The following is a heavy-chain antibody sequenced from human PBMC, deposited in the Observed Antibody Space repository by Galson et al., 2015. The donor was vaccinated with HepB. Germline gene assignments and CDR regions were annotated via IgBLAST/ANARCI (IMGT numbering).Heavy chain of an antibody. Sequence: SLRLSCAASGFTFSSYGMHWVRQAPGKGLEWVAVISYDGSNKYYADSVKGRFTISRDNSKNTLYLQMNSLRAEDTAVYYCAKGAAGGTAPSYYYYDGMDVWGQGTTFTVSS. V-gene: IGHV3-30*18. CDR1: GFTFSSYG. CDR2: ISYDGSNK. J-gene: IGHJ6*02. D-gene: IGHD3-16*01. CDR3: AKGAAGGTAPSYYYYDGMDV.